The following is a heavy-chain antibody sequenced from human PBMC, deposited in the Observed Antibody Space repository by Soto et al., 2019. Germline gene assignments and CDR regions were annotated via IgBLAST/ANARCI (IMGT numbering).Heavy chain of an antibody. CDR2: INPNSSGT. J-gene: IGHJ6*02. V-gene: IGHV1-2*04. Sequence: DSVKVSCKASGYTFTGYYMHWVRQAPGQGLEWMGWINPNSSGTNYAQKFQGWVNMTRDTSISTAYMELSRLRSDDTAVYYCARDRSHGPTHINASYYGMDVWGQGHTVTLSS. CDR1: GYTFTGYY. D-gene: IGHD3-16*01. CDR3: ARDRSHGPTHINASYYGMDV.